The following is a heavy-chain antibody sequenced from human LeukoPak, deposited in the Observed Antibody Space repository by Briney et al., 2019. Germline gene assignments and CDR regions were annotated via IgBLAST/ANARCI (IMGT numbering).Heavy chain of an antibody. CDR2: IYYSGST. Sequence: SETLSLTCTVSGGSISSSSYYWGWIRQPPGKGLEWIGSIYYSGSTYYNPSLKSRVTISVDTSKNQFSLKLSSVTAADTAVYYCARVRGSRGAPGYYFDYWGQGTLVTVSS. D-gene: IGHD3-10*01. J-gene: IGHJ4*02. CDR3: ARVRGSRGAPGYYFDY. V-gene: IGHV4-39*07. CDR1: GGSISSSSYY.